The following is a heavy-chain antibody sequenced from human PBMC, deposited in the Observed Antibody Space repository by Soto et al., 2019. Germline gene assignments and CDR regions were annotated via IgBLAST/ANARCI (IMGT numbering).Heavy chain of an antibody. CDR2: MSPKTANT. CDR3: TGGPPNRGFDS. V-gene: IGHV1-8*02. Sequence: GASVKVSCKASGYTFTSYAMHWVRQTAGQGLEWMGWMSPKTANTGYAQKFQGRVTMTRSTSISTAYMELSSLTSEDTAVSYCTGGPPNRGFDSWRQGTPDPVSS. J-gene: IGHJ5*01. CDR1: GYTFTSYA. D-gene: IGHD7-27*01.